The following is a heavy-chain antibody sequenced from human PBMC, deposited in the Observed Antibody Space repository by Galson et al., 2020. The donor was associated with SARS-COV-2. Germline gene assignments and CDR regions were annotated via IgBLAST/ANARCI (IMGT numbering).Heavy chain of an antibody. J-gene: IGHJ4*02. CDR2: TYYRSKWSS. V-gene: IGHV6-1*01. Sequence: SQTLSLTCDISGDSVSSNSAAWNWIRQSPSRGLEWLRRTYYRSKWSSDYAVSVKSRITIKPDTSKNQFSLQLNSVTPDDTAVYYCARSPGITVARTFDYWGQGTLVTVSS. CDR3: ARSPGITVARTFDY. D-gene: IGHD6-19*01. CDR1: GDSVSSNSAA.